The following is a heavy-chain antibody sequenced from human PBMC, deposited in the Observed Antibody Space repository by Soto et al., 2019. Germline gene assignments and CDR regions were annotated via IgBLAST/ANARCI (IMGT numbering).Heavy chain of an antibody. J-gene: IGHJ6*02. V-gene: IGHV1-69*06. CDR1: GGTFSSYA. CDR2: IIPIFGTA. D-gene: IGHD2-15*01. CDR3: ARDLLGYCSGGSCYSGYYYYYGMDV. Sequence: QVQLVQSGAEVKKPGSSVKVSCKASGGTFSSYAISWVRQAPGQGLEWMGGIIPIFGTANYAQKFQGRVTITADKSTSTAYMELRSLRSEDTAVYYCARDLLGYCSGGSCYSGYYYYYGMDVWGQGTTVTVSS.